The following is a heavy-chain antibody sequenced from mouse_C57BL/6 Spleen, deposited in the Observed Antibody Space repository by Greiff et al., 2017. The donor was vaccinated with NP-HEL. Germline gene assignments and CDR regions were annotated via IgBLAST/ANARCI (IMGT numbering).Heavy chain of an antibody. CDR2: INPSNGGT. CDR3: AIYYYGSSYYYAMDY. J-gene: IGHJ4*01. V-gene: IGHV1-53*01. CDR1: GYTFTSYW. Sequence: VQLQQPGTELVKPGASVKLSCKASGYTFTSYWMHWVKQRPGQGLEWIGNINPSNGGTNYNEKFKSKATLTVDKSSSTAYMQLSSLTSDDSAVYYCAIYYYGSSYYYAMDYWGQGTSVTVSS. D-gene: IGHD1-1*01.